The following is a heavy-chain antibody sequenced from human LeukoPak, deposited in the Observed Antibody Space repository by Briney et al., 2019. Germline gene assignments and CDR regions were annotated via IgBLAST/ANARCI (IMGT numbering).Heavy chain of an antibody. J-gene: IGHJ5*02. CDR3: ARDIVVVPAAIGTPRYNWFDP. D-gene: IGHD2-2*01. V-gene: IGHV1-46*01. CDR1: GYTFTSYY. CDR2: INPSGGST. Sequence: ASVKVSCKASGYTFTSYYMHWVRQAPGQGLEWMGLINPSGGSTSYAQKFQGRVTMTRDTSTSTVYMELSSLRSEDTAVYYCARDIVVVPAAIGTPRYNWFDPWGQGTLVTVSS.